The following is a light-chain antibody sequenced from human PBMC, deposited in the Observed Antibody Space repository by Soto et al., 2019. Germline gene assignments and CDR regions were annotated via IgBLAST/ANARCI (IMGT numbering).Light chain of an antibody. CDR2: GAS. CDR1: QSFNSN. Sequence: EEGMTQSPATLSVSAGVRATLSCRASQSFNSNLDWYQQKTGQAPRVLIYGASTRATGIPARFSGSGYGTEFTLNISSLQSEDFAVYYCQYYNKWPPLTFGGGTKVEIK. J-gene: IGKJ4*01. CDR3: QYYNKWPPLT. V-gene: IGKV3-15*01.